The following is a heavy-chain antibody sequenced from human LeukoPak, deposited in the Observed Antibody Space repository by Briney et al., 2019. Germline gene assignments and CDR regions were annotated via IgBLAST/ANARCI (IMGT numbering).Heavy chain of an antibody. D-gene: IGHD4-17*01. CDR3: ATDMTTSGVDP. CDR2: MNPNRGKT. CDR1: GYTFTRYD. J-gene: IGHJ5*02. V-gene: IGHV1-8*01. Sequence: ASVKVSCKASGYTFTRYDIKWVGQATGQGGEGMGWMNPNRGKTDNAQKFQGRGTKNRNTSISTAYMALSSLRSEDTAVYSCATDMTTSGVDPSGPGTLVTVSS.